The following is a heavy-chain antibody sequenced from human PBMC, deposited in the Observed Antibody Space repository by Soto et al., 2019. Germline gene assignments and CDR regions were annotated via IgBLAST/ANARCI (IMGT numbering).Heavy chain of an antibody. D-gene: IGHD6-6*01. CDR1: GFTFSNYG. CDR2: ISGDKKNV. CDR3: TRGGAARPDY. Sequence: GGSLRLSCAASGFTFSNYGMNWVRQAPGKRPEWVSYISGDKKNVNYADSVKGRFTISRDNAKNSLYLQMNSLRDEDTALYYCTRGGAARPDYWGQGALVTVSS. J-gene: IGHJ4*02. V-gene: IGHV3-48*02.